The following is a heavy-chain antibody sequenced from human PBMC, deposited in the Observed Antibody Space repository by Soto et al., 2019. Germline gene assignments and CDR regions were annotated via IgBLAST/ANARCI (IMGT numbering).Heavy chain of an antibody. CDR2: IYYSGST. CDR1: GGSISTDNDY. D-gene: IGHD3-10*01. CDR3: ARLYGSGRLGGVY. J-gene: IGHJ4*02. V-gene: IGHV4-39*01. Sequence: QVQLQESGPGLVKPAETLSLTCIVSGGSISTDNDYWAWIRQPPGKGLEWIGSIYYSGSTNYTPSLKSRVTMSGDTSMNRFSLKLTSVTAADTAVYYCARLYGSGRLGGVYWGQGTLVSVSS.